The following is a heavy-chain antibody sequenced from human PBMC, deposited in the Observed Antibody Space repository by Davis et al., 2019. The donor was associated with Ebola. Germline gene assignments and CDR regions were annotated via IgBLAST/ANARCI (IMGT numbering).Heavy chain of an antibody. CDR2: ISISGSHI. J-gene: IGHJ4*02. D-gene: IGHD2-2*01. CDR1: GFTFSSYS. V-gene: IGHV3-21*01. CDR3: AREGKYRDESRTFDY. Sequence: PGGSLRLSCAASGFTFSSYSMNWVRQAPGKGLEWVSSISISGSHIYYADSVLGRFTVSRDNAKKSLYLQMNSLRVEDTAVYYCAREGKYRDESRTFDYWGQGTLVTVSS.